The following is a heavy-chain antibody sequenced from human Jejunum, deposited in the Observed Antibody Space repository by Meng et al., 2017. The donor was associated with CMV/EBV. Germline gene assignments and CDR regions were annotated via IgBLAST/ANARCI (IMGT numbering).Heavy chain of an antibody. D-gene: IGHD2-2*01. Sequence: ISSSSYYWGWIRQPPGKGLEWIGNIYYIGSTYYNPSLKSRVTISVDTSKNQFSLKLSSVTAADTAVYYCARVGIVVVPAAMGYFDYWGQGTLVTVSS. CDR3: ARVGIVVVPAAMGYFDY. CDR1: ISSSSYY. J-gene: IGHJ4*02. CDR2: IYYIGST. V-gene: IGHV4-39*07.